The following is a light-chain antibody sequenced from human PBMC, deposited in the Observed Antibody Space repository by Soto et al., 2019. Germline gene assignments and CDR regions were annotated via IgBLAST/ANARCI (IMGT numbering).Light chain of an antibody. V-gene: IGLV1-44*01. J-gene: IGLJ1*01. CDR1: SSNIGTNT. Sequence: QSVLTQPPSASGTPGQRVPISCSRSSSNIGTNTVNWYQQLPGTAPKLLIYSNSQRPSGVPDRFSGSKSGTSASLAISGLQSEDEADYYCASYRGPDTVKVFGGGTKVTVL. CDR2: SNS. CDR3: ASYRGPDTVKV.